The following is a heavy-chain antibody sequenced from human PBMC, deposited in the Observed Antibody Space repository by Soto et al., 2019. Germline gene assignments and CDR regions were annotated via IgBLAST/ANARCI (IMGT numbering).Heavy chain of an antibody. V-gene: IGHV1-18*01. CDR3: ARESRVGSTAGAAGDI. Sequence: QLVQSGAEVKNPGTSVKVSCTASGYAFRSFGIDWVRQAPGQGLAWMGWISPYTGKTKYAQNLKDRVTLTTDASTTTAYMEMRSLTSDDTAIYYCARESRVGSTAGAAGDIWGKWKMVAVSS. CDR2: ISPYTGKT. D-gene: IGHD1-26*01. CDR1: GYAFRSFG. J-gene: IGHJ3*02.